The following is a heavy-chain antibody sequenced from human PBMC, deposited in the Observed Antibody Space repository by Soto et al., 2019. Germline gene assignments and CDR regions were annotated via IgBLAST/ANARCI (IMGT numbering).Heavy chain of an antibody. CDR2: IYYSGGT. CDR1: GGSISSYY. J-gene: IGHJ4*02. CDR3: ERSDGRY. V-gene: IGHV4-59*01. Sequence: QVQLQESGPGRVKPSETLSLTCTVSGGSISSYYWSWIRQPPGKGLELIGYIYYSGGTNYNPSLKSRVTISVDTSKNQFSLKLSSVTAADTAVYYCERSDGRYWGQGTLVTVSS.